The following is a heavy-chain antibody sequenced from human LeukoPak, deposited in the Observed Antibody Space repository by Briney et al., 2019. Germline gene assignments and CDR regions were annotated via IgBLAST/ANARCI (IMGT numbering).Heavy chain of an antibody. CDR2: IYYSGTT. Sequence: SETLSLTCTVSGGSIISSTYYWGWIRQPPGKGLEWIGSIYYSGTTYYNPSLKSRVTISVDTSRNQFSMKLSSVTAADTAVFHCARHSRGYYDSTGYYYGSHAFDIWGQGTMVTVSS. CDR1: GGSIISSTYY. D-gene: IGHD3-22*01. V-gene: IGHV4-39*01. CDR3: ARHSRGYYDSTGYYYGSHAFDI. J-gene: IGHJ3*02.